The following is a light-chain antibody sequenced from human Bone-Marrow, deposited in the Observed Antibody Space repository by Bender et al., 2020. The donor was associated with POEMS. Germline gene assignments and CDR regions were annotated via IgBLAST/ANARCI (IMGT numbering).Light chain of an antibody. V-gene: IGLV1-44*01. CDR2: ADD. J-gene: IGLJ2*01. Sequence: QSVLTQPPSASGTPGQRVTISCSGGSIGRNPINWYQQLPGTAPRLVIYADDRRPSGIPERFSGSNSGTTATLTISGTQAMDEADYYCQAWDSTMVFGGGTKLTVL. CDR3: QAWDSTMV. CDR1: SIGRNP.